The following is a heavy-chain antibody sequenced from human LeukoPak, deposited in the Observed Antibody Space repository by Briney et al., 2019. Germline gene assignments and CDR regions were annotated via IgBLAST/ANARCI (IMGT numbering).Heavy chain of an antibody. J-gene: IGHJ4*02. CDR3: AVTAATEVGFDY. CDR2: IYYSGST. CDR1: GGSISSSSYY. V-gene: IGHV4-39*01. D-gene: IGHD1-26*01. Sequence: SETLSLTCTVSGGSISSSSYYWGWLRQPPGKGLEWIGSIYYSGSTYYNPSLKSRVTISVDTSKNQFSLKLSSVTAADTAVYYCAVTAATEVGFDYWGQGTLVTVS.